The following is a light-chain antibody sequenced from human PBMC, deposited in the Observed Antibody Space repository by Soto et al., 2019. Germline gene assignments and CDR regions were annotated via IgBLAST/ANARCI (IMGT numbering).Light chain of an antibody. CDR2: DVS. Sequence: QSVLTQPASVSGSPGQSITISCAGTSSDVGRYNYVSWYQQHPGEAPKLMIYDVSNRPSGVSNRFSGSKSGNTASLTISGLQAEDEADYYCSSYTSTSIVFGGGTKLTVL. CDR1: SSDVGRYNY. V-gene: IGLV2-14*01. J-gene: IGLJ2*01. CDR3: SSYTSTSIV.